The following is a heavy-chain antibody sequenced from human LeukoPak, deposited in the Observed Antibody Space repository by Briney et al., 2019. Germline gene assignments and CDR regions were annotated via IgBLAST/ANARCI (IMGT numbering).Heavy chain of an antibody. CDR3: AKDIAYYYDSSGPLFDN. CDR2: IWHDGSNK. V-gene: IGHV3-30*02. CDR1: GFTVTSYG. D-gene: IGHD3-22*01. Sequence: GGSLRLSCAASGFTVTSYGMHWVRQAPGKGLEWVAFIWHDGSNKYYTDSVKGRLTISRDNSKNTLYLQMNSLRPEDTAVYYCAKDIAYYYDSSGPLFDNWGQGTLVTVSS. J-gene: IGHJ4*02.